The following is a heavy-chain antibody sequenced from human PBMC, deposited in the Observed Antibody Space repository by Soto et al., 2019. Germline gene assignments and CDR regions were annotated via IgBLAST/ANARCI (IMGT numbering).Heavy chain of an antibody. CDR3: ARDHKWDGMDV. CDR1: GGSFSSDSFI. CDR2: INYSGTT. Sequence: QVQLQESGPGLVKPSQTLSLTCSVSGGSFSSDSFIWSWVRQFPGKGLEWIGYINYSGTTYYNPSLRSRITMSVDTSKNQFSLNLSSVTAAATAVYYCARDHKWDGMDVWGRGTTVTVSS. D-gene: IGHD1-26*01. J-gene: IGHJ6*02. V-gene: IGHV4-31*03.